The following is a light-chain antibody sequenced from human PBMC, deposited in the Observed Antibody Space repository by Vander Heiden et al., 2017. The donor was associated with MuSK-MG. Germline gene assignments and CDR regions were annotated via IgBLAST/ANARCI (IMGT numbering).Light chain of an antibody. CDR3: QQYGAPPYT. CDR2: VAS. CDR1: EDIIGRY. V-gene: IGKV3-20*01. J-gene: IGKJ2*01. Sequence: EIALTQSPVTLSLSPGERATLSCRASEDIIGRYLAWYLQKPGQAPRLLIYVASTRATGIPDRFSGSGSGTDFTLSISRLEPEDFAIYYCQQYGAPPYTFGQGTKVEIK.